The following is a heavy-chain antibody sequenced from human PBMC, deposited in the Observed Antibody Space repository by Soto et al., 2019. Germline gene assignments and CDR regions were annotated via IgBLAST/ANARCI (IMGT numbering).Heavy chain of an antibody. CDR2: IYYRGTT. J-gene: IGHJ5*02. CDR1: TGSLNFYY. CDR3: ARVATAVPS. D-gene: IGHD5-18*01. V-gene: IGHV4-59*12. Sequence: QVPLPESGPGLVESSETLSLTCNVSTGSLNFYYWSWIQQPPGKELEWIGNIYYRGTTNYNPSLQGLVTMSIDTSKNQFSLMLTSVTAADTAVYYCARVATAVPSWGRVVLVTDSS.